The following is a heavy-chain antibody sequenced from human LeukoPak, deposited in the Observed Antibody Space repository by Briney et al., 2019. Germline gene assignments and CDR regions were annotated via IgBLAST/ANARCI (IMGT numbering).Heavy chain of an antibody. CDR1: GGSISSSSYY. V-gene: IGHV4-39*07. CDR3: ASTRIMITFGGV. D-gene: IGHD3-16*01. CDR2: IYYSGST. Sequence: SETLSLTCTVSGGSISSSSYYWGWIRQPPGKGLEWIGSIYYSGSTYYNPSLKSRVTISVDTSKNQFSLKLSSVTAADTAVYYCASTRIMITFGGVWGQGTLVTVSS. J-gene: IGHJ4*02.